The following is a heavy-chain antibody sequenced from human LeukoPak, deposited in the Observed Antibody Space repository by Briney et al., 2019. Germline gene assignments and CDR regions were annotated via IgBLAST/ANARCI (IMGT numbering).Heavy chain of an antibody. J-gene: IGHJ5*02. CDR2: INSDGSST. CDR3: AREVSGDPWYNWFDP. CDR1: GFTFSRYW. Sequence: GGSLRLSCAASGFTFSRYWMHWVRQAPGKGLVWVSRINSDGSSTRYADSVKGRFTISRDNAKNTLYLQMNSLRAEDTAVYYCAREVSGDPWYNWFDPWGQGTLVTVSS. D-gene: IGHD4-17*01. V-gene: IGHV3-74*01.